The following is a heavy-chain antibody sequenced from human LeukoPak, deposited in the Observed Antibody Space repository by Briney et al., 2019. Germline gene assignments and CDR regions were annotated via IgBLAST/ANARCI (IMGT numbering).Heavy chain of an antibody. D-gene: IGHD6-13*01. V-gene: IGHV4-34*01. CDR2: IHYTGAT. CDR1: GGSISSYS. CDR3: ARGPRYPGIAAAAPRGWFDP. Sequence: SETLSLTCTVSGGSISSYSWTWIRQPPGKGLEWVGEIHYTGATSYNPSLKSRVTISVDTSKNQFSLKLSSVTAADTAVYYCARGPRYPGIAAAAPRGWFDPWGQGTLVTVSS. J-gene: IGHJ5*02.